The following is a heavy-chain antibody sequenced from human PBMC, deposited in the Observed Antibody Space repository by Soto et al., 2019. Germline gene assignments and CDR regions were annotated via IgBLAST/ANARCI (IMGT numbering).Heavy chain of an antibody. V-gene: IGHV4-61*01. CDR2: IYNSGST. J-gene: IGHJ6*02. Sequence: SETLSLTCTVSGGSVSSGSYYWSWIRQPPGKGLEWVGYIYNSGSTKYNPSLKSRVTISLDTSKNQFSLKLSSVTAADTAVYYCARDRGSIVVVPAATDVWGQGNPGHRL. CDR1: GGSVSSGSYY. CDR3: ARDRGSIVVVPAATDV. D-gene: IGHD2-2*01.